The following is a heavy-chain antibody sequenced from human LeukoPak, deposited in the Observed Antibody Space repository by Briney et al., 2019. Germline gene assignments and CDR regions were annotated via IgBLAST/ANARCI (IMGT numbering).Heavy chain of an antibody. CDR2: ISNDGDYK. D-gene: IGHD1-1*01. CDR3: ARGDINWNRSYFDY. Sequence: GGSLRLSCAASGFTFRSYAMHWVRQAPGKGLEWVALISNDGDYKYYADSVKGRFTISRDNSKYTFYLQMNSLRAEDTALYYCARGDINWNRSYFDYWGQGTLDTVSS. CDR1: GFTFRSYA. V-gene: IGHV3-30*01. J-gene: IGHJ4*02.